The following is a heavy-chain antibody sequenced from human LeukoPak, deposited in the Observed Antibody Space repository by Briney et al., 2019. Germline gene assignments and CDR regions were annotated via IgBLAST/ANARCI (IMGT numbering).Heavy chain of an antibody. CDR3: ATPTAGTWHFDY. V-gene: IGHV3-7*01. J-gene: IGHJ4*02. D-gene: IGHD6-13*01. Sequence: PGGSLRLSCAASGLTFSNYWMTWVRQAPGKGLEWVANIKQDGSEKYFVDSVKGRFTISRDNAKNSMYLQMNSLRAEDTAVYYCATPTAGTWHFDYWGQGTLVTVSS. CDR2: IKQDGSEK. CDR1: GLTFSNYW.